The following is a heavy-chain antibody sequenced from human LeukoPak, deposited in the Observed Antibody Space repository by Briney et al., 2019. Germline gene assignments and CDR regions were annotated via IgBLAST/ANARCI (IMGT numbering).Heavy chain of an antibody. J-gene: IGHJ4*02. D-gene: IGHD6-19*01. V-gene: IGHV3-30*03. CDR2: ISYDGSNK. Sequence: GGSLRLSCAASGFTFSSYGMHWVRQAPGKGLEWVAVISYDGSNKYYADSVKGRFTISRDNSKNTLYLQMNSLKTEDTAVYYCTTYINGWSQDWGQGTLVTVSS. CDR1: GFTFSSYG. CDR3: TTYINGWSQD.